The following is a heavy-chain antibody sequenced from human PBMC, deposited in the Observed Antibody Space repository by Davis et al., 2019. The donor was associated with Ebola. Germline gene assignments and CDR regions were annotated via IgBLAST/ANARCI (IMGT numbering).Heavy chain of an antibody. D-gene: IGHD2-15*01. CDR3: ARDPLGYCSGGSCYFYYFDY. CDR1: GFTFSSYW. Sequence: GESLKISCAASGFTFSSYWMHWVRQAPGKGLEWVAVIPYDGNDISYAESVKGRFTISRDNSKNTLYLQMNSLRAEDTAVYYCARDPLGYCSGGSCYFYYFDYWGQGTLVTVSS. CDR2: IPYDGNDI. V-gene: IGHV3-30*03. J-gene: IGHJ4*02.